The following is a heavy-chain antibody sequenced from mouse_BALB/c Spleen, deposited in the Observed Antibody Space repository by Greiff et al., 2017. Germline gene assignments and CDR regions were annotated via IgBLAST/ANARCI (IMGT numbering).Heavy chain of an antibody. D-gene: IGHD4-1*01. Sequence: QVQLQQPGAELVRPGASVKLSCKASGYTFTSYWINWVKQRPGQGLEWIGNIYPSDSYTNYNQKFKDKATLTVDKSSSTAYMQLSSPTSEDSAVYYCTRPSNRYYFDYWGQGTTLTVSS. CDR2: IYPSDSYT. CDR3: TRPSNRYYFDY. V-gene: IGHV1-69*02. CDR1: GYTFTSYW. J-gene: IGHJ2*01.